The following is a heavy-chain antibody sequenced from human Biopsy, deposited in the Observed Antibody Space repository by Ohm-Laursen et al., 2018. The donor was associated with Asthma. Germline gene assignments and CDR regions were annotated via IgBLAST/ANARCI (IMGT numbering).Heavy chain of an antibody. CDR3: ARGYSGSDRIVYYYSGLEV. Sequence: SSVKVSCKASGDSFSIFTYSWVRQAPGQGLEWMGGLSPMIGRANYAQKFQGRVTISADRSTSTAYMELSSLTIEDTAVYYCARGYSGSDRIVYYYSGLEVWGQGTTVTVSS. V-gene: IGHV1-69*02. J-gene: IGHJ6*02. D-gene: IGHD5-12*01. CDR1: GDSFSIFT. CDR2: LSPMIGRA.